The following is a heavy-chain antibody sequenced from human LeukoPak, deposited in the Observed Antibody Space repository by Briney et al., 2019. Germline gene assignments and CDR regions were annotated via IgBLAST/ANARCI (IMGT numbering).Heavy chain of an antibody. J-gene: IGHJ4*02. CDR1: GFTFSSYA. D-gene: IGHD2-21*02. Sequence: PGRSLRLSCAASGFTFSSYAMHWVRQAPGKGLEWVAVISYDGSNKYYADSVKGRFTISRDNSKNTLYLQMNSLRAEDTAVYYCASDYCGGDCYHNIIDYWGQGTLVTVSS. V-gene: IGHV3-30*04. CDR3: ASDYCGGDCYHNIIDY. CDR2: ISYDGSNK.